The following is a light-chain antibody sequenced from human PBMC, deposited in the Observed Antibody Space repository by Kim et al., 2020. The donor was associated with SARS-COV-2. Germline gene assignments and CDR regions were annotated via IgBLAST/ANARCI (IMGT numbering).Light chain of an antibody. J-gene: IGLJ1*01. CDR1: SLRSYY. Sequence: SSELTQDPAVSVALGQTVRITCQGDSLRSYYASWYQQKPGQAPVLVIYGKNNRPSGIPDRFSGSSSGNTASLTITGAQAEDEADYYCNSRDSSGNSYVFG. V-gene: IGLV3-19*01. CDR3: NSRDSSGNSYV. CDR2: GKN.